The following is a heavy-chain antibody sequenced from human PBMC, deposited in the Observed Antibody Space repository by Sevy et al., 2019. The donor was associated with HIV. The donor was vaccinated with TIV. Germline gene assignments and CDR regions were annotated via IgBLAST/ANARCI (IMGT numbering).Heavy chain of an antibody. CDR1: GFTFSSYW. CDR3: VRDANVYSTHDGY. Sequence: GGSLRLSCAASGFTFSSYWMNWVRQAPGKGLEWVANINQDGSEKYYVDSVKGRFTISRDNAKNSVYVQMDSLRAEDTAVYYCVRDANVYSTHDGYWGQGTLVTVSS. D-gene: IGHD5-18*01. J-gene: IGHJ4*02. CDR2: INQDGSEK. V-gene: IGHV3-7*01.